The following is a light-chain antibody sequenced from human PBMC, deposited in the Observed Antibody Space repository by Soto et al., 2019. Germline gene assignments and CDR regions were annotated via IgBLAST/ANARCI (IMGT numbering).Light chain of an antibody. Sequence: QSVLTQPPSVSGAPGQRVTISCTGSDSNIGENFDVHWYQQLPGTAPKLLIYGNNNRPSGVPDRFSASRSGTSASLAITGLQAEDEADYYRQSYDSGLSGSVFGGGTKLTVL. CDR1: DSNIGENFD. V-gene: IGLV1-40*01. CDR3: QSYDSGLSGSV. CDR2: GNN. J-gene: IGLJ3*02.